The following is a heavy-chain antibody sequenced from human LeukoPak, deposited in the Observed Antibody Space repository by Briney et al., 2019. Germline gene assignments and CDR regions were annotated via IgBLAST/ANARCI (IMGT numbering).Heavy chain of an antibody. D-gene: IGHD6-19*01. V-gene: IGHV1-69*04. CDR3: ARRMGNSGWYWFDP. CDR2: IIPILGIA. Sequence: ASVKVSCKASGGTFSSYAVSWVRQAPGQGLEWMGRIIPILGIANYAQKFQGRVTITADKSTSTAYMELSSLRSEDTAVYYCARRMGNSGWYWFDPWGQGTLVTVSS. CDR1: GGTFSSYA. J-gene: IGHJ5*02.